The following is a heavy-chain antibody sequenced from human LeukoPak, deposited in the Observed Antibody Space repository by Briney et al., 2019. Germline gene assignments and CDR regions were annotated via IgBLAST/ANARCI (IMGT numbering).Heavy chain of an antibody. CDR3: ARGPSTYSGSGSFPDY. V-gene: IGHV3-7*04. D-gene: IGHD3-10*01. Sequence: GGSLRLSCAASGFTYSGYWMIWVRQAPGKGLEWVANIRQDGSEKNYVDSVKGRFTISRDNVKTSLSLQMNSLRAEDMGVYYCARGPSTYSGSGSFPDYWGQGTLVTVSS. CDR1: GFTYSGYW. CDR2: IRQDGSEK. J-gene: IGHJ4*02.